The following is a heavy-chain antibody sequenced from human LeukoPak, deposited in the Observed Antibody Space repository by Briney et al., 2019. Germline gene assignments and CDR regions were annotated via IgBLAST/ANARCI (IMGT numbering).Heavy chain of an antibody. Sequence: ASVKVSCKASGYTFTSYYMHWVRQAPGQGLEWMGIINPSGGSTSYAQKFQGRVTMTRDTSTSTVYMELSGLRSEDTAVYYCASHPYKLVILGIWGQGTLVTVSS. CDR3: ASHPYKLVILGI. V-gene: IGHV1-46*01. J-gene: IGHJ4*02. D-gene: IGHD2-15*01. CDR2: INPSGGST. CDR1: GYTFTSYY.